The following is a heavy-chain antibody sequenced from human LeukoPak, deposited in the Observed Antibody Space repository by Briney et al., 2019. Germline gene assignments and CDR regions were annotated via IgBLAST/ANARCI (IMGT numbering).Heavy chain of an antibody. Sequence: GGSLRLSCAASGFTFSSYGMHWVRQAPGKGLEWVAVISYDGSNKYYADSVKGRFTISRDNSKNTLYLQMNSLRAEDTAVYYCAKDRGYSYGLFDYWGQGTLVTVSS. CDR2: ISYDGSNK. D-gene: IGHD5-18*01. J-gene: IGHJ4*02. CDR3: AKDRGYSYGLFDY. CDR1: GFTFSSYG. V-gene: IGHV3-30*18.